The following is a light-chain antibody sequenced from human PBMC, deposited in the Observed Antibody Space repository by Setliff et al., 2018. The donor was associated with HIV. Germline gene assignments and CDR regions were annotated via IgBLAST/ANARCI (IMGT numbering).Light chain of an antibody. CDR2: DVS. V-gene: IGLV2-23*02. CDR1: SSDVGGYNY. Sequence: QSALTQPASVSGSPGQSITISCTGTSSDVGGYNYVSWYQQHPGKAPKLMIYDVSKRPSGVSNRFSGSKPGNTASLTISGLQAEDEADYYCCSYAGSSTFPYVFGTGTKVT. J-gene: IGLJ1*01. CDR3: CSYAGSSTFPYV.